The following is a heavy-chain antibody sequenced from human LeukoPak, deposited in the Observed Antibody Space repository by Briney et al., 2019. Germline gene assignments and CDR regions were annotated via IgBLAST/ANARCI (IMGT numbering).Heavy chain of an antibody. CDR2: IYTSGST. CDR3: ARDPLYSSSSGTDY. V-gene: IGHV4-61*02. CDR1: GGSISSGSYY. J-gene: IGHJ4*02. Sequence: NPSETLSLTCTVSGGSISSGSYYWSWIRQPAGKGLEWIGRIYTSGSTNYNPSLKSRVTISVGTSKNQFSLKLSSVTAADTAVYYCARDPLYSSSSGTDYWGQGTLVTVSS. D-gene: IGHD6-6*01.